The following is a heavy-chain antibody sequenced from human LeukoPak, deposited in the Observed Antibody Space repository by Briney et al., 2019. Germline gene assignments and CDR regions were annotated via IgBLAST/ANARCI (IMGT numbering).Heavy chain of an antibody. V-gene: IGHV4-39*07. CDR2: VSYSGSP. CDR3: ARETLEYSSSSGPWL. Sequence: PSETLSLTCTVSGASINIYTYYWGWIRQPPGKGLEWIGSVSYSGSPYYNPSLTSRATISVDTSRNQVSLKLTSVTAADTAVYYCARETLEYSSSSGPWLWGRGTLVTVSS. J-gene: IGHJ2*01. D-gene: IGHD6-6*01. CDR1: GASINIYTYY.